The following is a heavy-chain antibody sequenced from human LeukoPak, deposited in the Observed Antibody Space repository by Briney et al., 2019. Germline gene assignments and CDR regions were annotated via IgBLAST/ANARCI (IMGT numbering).Heavy chain of an antibody. V-gene: IGHV3-9*01. CDR3: AKGFAHFAGY. J-gene: IGHJ4*02. Sequence: GGSLRLSCAASGVTFDDYAMHWVRQAPGKGLEWVSGISWNSGSIGYADSVKGRFTISRDNAKNSLYLQMNSLRAEDTALYYCAKGFAHFAGYWGQGTLVTVSS. CDR2: ISWNSGSI. CDR1: GVTFDDYA. D-gene: IGHD2-21*01.